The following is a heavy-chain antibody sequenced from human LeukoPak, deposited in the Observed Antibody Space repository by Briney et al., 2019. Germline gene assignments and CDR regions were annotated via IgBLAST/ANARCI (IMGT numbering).Heavy chain of an antibody. Sequence: GGSLRLSCAASGFTFSSYNMNWVRQAPGKGLEWVSSISSSSSYIYYADSVKGRFTISRDNAKNSLYLQTNSLRAEDTAVYYCAREGYSSSWYPSDWGQGTLVTVSS. V-gene: IGHV3-21*01. J-gene: IGHJ4*02. CDR1: GFTFSSYN. D-gene: IGHD6-13*01. CDR2: ISSSSSYI. CDR3: AREGYSSSWYPSD.